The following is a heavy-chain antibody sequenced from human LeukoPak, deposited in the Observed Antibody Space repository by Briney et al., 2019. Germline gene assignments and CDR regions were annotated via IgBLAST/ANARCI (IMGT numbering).Heavy chain of an antibody. CDR3: ARNTLTGTDSIDY. Sequence: SETLSLTCTVSGASISYYYWSWSRQPAGKGLEWIGRIYGSGSTNYNPSLKSRVTISVNESKNQFSLKLTSVTAADTAVYYCARNTLTGTDSIDYWGQGTLVTVSS. CDR1: GASISYYY. D-gene: IGHD1-20*01. J-gene: IGHJ4*02. CDR2: IYGSGST. V-gene: IGHV4-4*07.